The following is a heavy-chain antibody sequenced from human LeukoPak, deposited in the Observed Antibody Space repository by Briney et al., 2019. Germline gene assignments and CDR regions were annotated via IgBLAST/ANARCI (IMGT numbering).Heavy chain of an antibody. D-gene: IGHD2-2*01. CDR3: ARESSYYYCMDV. Sequence: GGSLRLSCAASGFTFSSYSMNWVRQAPGKGLEWVSSISSSSSYIYYADSVKGRFTISRDNAKNSLYLQMNSLRAEDTAVYYCARESSYYYCMDVWGKGTTVTVSS. CDR2: ISSSSSYI. V-gene: IGHV3-21*01. J-gene: IGHJ6*04. CDR1: GFTFSSYS.